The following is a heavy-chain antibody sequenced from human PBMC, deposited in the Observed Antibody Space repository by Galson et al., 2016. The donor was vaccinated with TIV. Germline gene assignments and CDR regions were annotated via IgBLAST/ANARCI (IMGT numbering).Heavy chain of an antibody. V-gene: IGHV3-21*01. D-gene: IGHD4-17*01. CDR3: ARVMTTVTDDDAFDI. Sequence: SLRLSCAASGFTFSSHTMTWVRQAPGTGLELVSYISGGSSYIYYADSVKGRFTISRDNAKNSLYLQMNSLRAEDTAVYYCARVMTTVTDDDAFDIWGQGTMVTVSS. CDR2: ISGGSSYI. J-gene: IGHJ3*02. CDR1: GFTFSSHT.